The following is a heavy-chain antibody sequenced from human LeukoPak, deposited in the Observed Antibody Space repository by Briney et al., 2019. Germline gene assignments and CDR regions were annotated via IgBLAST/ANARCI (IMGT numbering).Heavy chain of an antibody. D-gene: IGHD3-16*02. J-gene: IGHJ4*02. CDR2: IIPIFGTA. CDR1: GGTFSSYA. Sequence: ASVKVSCKASGGTFSSYAISWVRQAPGQGLEWMGGIIPIFGTANYAQKFQGRVTITADESTSTAYMELSSLTSEDTAVYYCARGRGDVWGSYRDYFDYWGQGTLVTVSS. V-gene: IGHV1-69*01. CDR3: ARGRGDVWGSYRDYFDY.